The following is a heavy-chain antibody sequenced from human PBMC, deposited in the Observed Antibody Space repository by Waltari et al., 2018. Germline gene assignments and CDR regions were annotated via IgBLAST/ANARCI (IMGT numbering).Heavy chain of an antibody. Sequence: EVQLVESGGGLVQPGGSLRLSCAASGFTFSRYAMSWVSQAPGQGLEWVSAISGSGGSTYYADSVKGLFTISRDNSKNTLYLQMNSLRAEYTAVYYCAKDESIVVVVAATSDYWGQGTLVTVSS. CDR2: ISGSGGST. J-gene: IGHJ4*02. CDR3: AKDESIVVVVAATSDY. CDR1: GFTFSRYA. D-gene: IGHD2-15*01. V-gene: IGHV3-23*04.